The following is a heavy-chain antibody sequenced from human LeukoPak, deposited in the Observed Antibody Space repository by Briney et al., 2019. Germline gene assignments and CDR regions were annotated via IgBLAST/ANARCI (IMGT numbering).Heavy chain of an antibody. Sequence: SESLSLTCTVSGGSISSYYWSWIRQPPGKGLEWIGYIYYSGSTNYNPSIRSRVTISVDTSKNQFSLKLSSVTAADTAVYYCARGQGYSYGYEWFDPWGQGTLVTVSS. J-gene: IGHJ5*02. CDR3: ARGQGYSYGYEWFDP. V-gene: IGHV4-59*01. CDR1: GGSISSYY. CDR2: IYYSGST. D-gene: IGHD5-18*01.